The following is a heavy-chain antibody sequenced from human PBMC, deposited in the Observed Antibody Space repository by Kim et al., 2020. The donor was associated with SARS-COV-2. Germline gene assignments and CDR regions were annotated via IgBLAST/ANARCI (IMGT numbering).Heavy chain of an antibody. D-gene: IGHD6-13*01. CDR1: GGSFTGFY. CDR3: ARDSSPFRWYL. J-gene: IGHJ4*02. V-gene: IGHV4-59*01. CDR2: ISHSGST. Sequence: SETLSLTCTVSGGSFTGFYWGWIRQTPGESLEWIGHISHSGSTTYNPSLQSRVTISLDTSKNQFSLQLRSLTAEDTAVYFCARDSSPFRWYLWGQGTLVTGSS.